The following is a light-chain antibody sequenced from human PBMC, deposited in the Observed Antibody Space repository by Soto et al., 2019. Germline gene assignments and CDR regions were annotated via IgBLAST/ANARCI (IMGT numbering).Light chain of an antibody. J-gene: IGLJ1*01. Sequence: SVLTRPASVSGSPGQSITISCTGTSSEVGGYNYVSWYQQHPGKAPKLMIYDISNRPSGVSNRFSGSKSGNTASLTISGLQAEDEADYYCSSYTSSSTLGVFGTGTKVTVL. V-gene: IGLV2-14*01. CDR3: SSYTSSSTLGV. CDR1: SSEVGGYNY. CDR2: DIS.